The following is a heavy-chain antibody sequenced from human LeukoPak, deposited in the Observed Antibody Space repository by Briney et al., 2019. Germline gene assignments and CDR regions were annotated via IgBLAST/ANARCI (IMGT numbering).Heavy chain of an antibody. D-gene: IGHD5-12*01. Sequence: GGSLTLSCAASGFTFSSYAMSWVRQAPGKGLEGFSHISAGGGTTYYADSVKGRFTISRDNSKNTLYLQMNSLRAEDTGVYYCAKDRDAYSGARGFDYWGQGTLVTVSS. J-gene: IGHJ4*02. CDR2: ISAGGGTT. CDR1: GFTFSSYA. V-gene: IGHV3-23*01. CDR3: AKDRDAYSGARGFDY.